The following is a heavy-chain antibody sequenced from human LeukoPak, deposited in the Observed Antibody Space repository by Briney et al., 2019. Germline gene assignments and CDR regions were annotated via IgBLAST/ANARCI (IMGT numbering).Heavy chain of an antibody. CDR2: IYSGGST. CDR3: ARDGSGWYREGGGNYYGMDV. V-gene: IGHV3-53*01. Sequence: PGGSLILSCAASGFTVSSNYMSWVRQAPGKGLEWVSVIYSGGSTYYADSVKGRFTISRDNSKNTLYLQMNSLRAEDTAVYYCARDGSGWYREGGGNYYGMDVWGQGTTVTVSS. J-gene: IGHJ6*02. CDR1: GFTVSSNY. D-gene: IGHD6-19*01.